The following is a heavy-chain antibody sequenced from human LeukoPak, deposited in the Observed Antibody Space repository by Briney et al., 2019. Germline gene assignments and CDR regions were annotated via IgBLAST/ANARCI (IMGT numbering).Heavy chain of an antibody. CDR1: GYSFTSYW. CDR3: ARLESLDIVVVPAAMNYYMDV. Sequence: GESLKISCKGSGYSFTSYWIGWVRQMPGKGMEWMGIIYPGDSDTRYSPSFQGQVTISADKSISTAYLQWSSLKASDTAMYYCARLESLDIVVVPAAMNYYMDVWGKGTTVTVSS. J-gene: IGHJ6*03. D-gene: IGHD2-2*03. CDR2: IYPGDSDT. V-gene: IGHV5-51*01.